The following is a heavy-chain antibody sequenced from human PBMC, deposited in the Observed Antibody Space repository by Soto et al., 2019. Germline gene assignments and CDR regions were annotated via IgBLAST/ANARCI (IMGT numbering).Heavy chain of an antibody. V-gene: IGHV3-48*01. CDR1: GFAFSSYS. CDR3: EWDIVATIGFDH. J-gene: IGHJ5*02. CDR2: ISSSSSTI. D-gene: IGHD5-12*01. Sequence: EVQLVESGGGLVQPGGSLRLSCAASGFAFSSYSMNWVRQAPGKGLEWVSYISSSSSTIYYAASVKGRSTISRANAKNSLYLQMNRLRAEATAVSYCEWDIVATIGFDHWGQGTLVTVSS.